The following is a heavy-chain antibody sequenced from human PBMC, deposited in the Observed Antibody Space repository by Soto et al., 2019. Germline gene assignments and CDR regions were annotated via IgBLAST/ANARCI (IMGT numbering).Heavy chain of an antibody. CDR2: IIPIFGTA. J-gene: IGHJ4*02. D-gene: IGHD6-13*01. Sequence: QVQLVQSGAEVKKPGSSVKVSCKASGGTFSSYVISWVRQAPGQGLEWMGGIIPIFGTANYAQKFQGRVTITADESTSTAYMELSSLRSEDTAVYYCARDAPIAAARWGIFDYWGQGTLVTVSS. V-gene: IGHV1-69*12. CDR3: ARDAPIAAARWGIFDY. CDR1: GGTFSSYV.